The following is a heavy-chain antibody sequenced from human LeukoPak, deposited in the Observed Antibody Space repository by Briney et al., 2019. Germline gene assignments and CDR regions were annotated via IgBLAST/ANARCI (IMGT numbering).Heavy chain of an antibody. D-gene: IGHD3-10*01. J-gene: IGHJ5*02. Sequence: GASVEVSCKASGYTFSSYSISWVRQAPGQGLEWMGWIAPYNGNTNYAQNLQGRVTMTTDTSTTTAYMELRSLRSDDTAVYYCAREGNGGAWGQGTLVTVSS. CDR2: IAPYNGNT. CDR3: AREGNGGA. CDR1: GYTFSSYS. V-gene: IGHV1-18*01.